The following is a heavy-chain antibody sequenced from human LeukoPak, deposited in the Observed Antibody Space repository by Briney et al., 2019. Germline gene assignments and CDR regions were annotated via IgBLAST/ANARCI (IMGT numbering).Heavy chain of an antibody. D-gene: IGHD6-19*01. V-gene: IGHV3-30*04. CDR3: ARDPRAVAADFDY. Sequence: GRSLRLSCAASGFTFSNYVMHWVRQAPGKGLEWVALISYHGIDKFYADSVKGRFTISRDNAKNSLYLQMNSLRAEDTAEYFCARDPRAVAADFDYWGQGTLVTVSS. J-gene: IGHJ4*02. CDR1: GFTFSNYV. CDR2: ISYHGIDK.